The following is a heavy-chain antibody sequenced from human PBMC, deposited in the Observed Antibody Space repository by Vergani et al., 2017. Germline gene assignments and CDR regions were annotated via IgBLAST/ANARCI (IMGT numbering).Heavy chain of an antibody. D-gene: IGHD4-11*01. CDR2: IDHTGRP. CDR1: GGSFTSYH. CDR3: ARVNTETNGHLYYYYYMDV. J-gene: IGHJ6*03. Sequence: QVQLQQWGGGLLKPSETLSLTCVVHGGSFTSYHWTWLRQSPGEGLEWVGDIDHTGRPDYNPSLKGQLTMSVDKSRNQFSLTLNSVTATDTAIYFCARVNTETNGHLYYYYYMDVWGQGTAVTVS. V-gene: IGHV4-34*01.